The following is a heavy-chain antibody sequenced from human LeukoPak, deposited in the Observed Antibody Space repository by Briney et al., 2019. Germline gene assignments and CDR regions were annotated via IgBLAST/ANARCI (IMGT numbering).Heavy chain of an antibody. CDR3: ARDKGASYWDIEPFDI. Sequence: SETLSLTCTVSGGFIHTYNWIWIRQPAGKGLEWIGRIYPSGSTNRNPSLKSRVTILVDESKNQFSLRLSSVTAADTAVYYCARDKGASYWDIEPFDIWGQGTTVTVSS. V-gene: IGHV4-4*07. CDR2: IYPSGST. CDR1: GGFIHTYN. J-gene: IGHJ3*02. D-gene: IGHD1-26*01.